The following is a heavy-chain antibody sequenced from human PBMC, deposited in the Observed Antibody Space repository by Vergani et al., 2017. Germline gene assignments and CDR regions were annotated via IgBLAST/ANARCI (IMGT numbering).Heavy chain of an antibody. CDR1: GFTFDDYG. CDR2: INIGGRT. D-gene: IGHD3-16*01. CDR3: TRDRLDDSYAYFDY. Sequence: EVQLVESGGGVVRPGGSLRLSCAASGFTFDDYGMSWVRQAPGKGLEWVSTINIGGRTSYADSVKGRLTLTRDDSKNTLHLQMNSLRPEDTAVYYCTRDRLDDSYAYFDYWGQGTLVTVSP. J-gene: IGHJ4*02. V-gene: IGHV3-20*04.